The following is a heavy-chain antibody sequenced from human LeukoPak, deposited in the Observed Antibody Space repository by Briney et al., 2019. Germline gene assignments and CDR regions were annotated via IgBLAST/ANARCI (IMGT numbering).Heavy chain of an antibody. CDR2: IFPSGGEI. V-gene: IGHV3-23*01. J-gene: IGHJ4*02. D-gene: IGHD6-13*01. Sequence: GGSLRLSCAASGFTFSTFAMIWVRQPPGKGLEWVSSIFPSGGEIHYADSVRGRFTISRDNSKSTLSLQMNSLRAEDTAVYFCARDWGSWDFDFWGQGTLVTVSS. CDR3: ARDWGSWDFDF. CDR1: GFTFSTFA.